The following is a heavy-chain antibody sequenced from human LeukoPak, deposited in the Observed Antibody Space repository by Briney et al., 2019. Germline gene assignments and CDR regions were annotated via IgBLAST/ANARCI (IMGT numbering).Heavy chain of an antibody. CDR3: ARPSQVDYDSSGYLDY. J-gene: IGHJ4*02. D-gene: IGHD3-22*01. V-gene: IGHV3-48*03. CDR2: ISSSGSTI. Sequence: GGSLRLSCAASGFTFSSYEMNWVRQAPGKGLEWVSYISSSGSTIYYADSVKGRFTISRDNAKNSLYLHMNSLRAEDTAMYYCARPSQVDYDSSGYLDYWGQGTLVTVSS. CDR1: GFTFSSYE.